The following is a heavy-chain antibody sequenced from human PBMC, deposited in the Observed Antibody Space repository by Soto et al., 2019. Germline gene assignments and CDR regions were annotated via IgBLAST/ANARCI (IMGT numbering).Heavy chain of an antibody. CDR1: GLTFSSYA. V-gene: IGHV3-23*01. CDR3: AIGPTRNGYITYYLYS. CDR2: ISGSGVST. J-gene: IGHJ4*02. D-gene: IGHD5-18*01. Sequence: GGSLRLSCAASGLTFSSYAMNWVRQAPGKGLEWVSTISGSGVSTYYADSVKGRFTVSRDNSKNTLYLQMDSLGVEDTAVYYCAIGPTRNGYITYYLYSWSQGTLVTVSS.